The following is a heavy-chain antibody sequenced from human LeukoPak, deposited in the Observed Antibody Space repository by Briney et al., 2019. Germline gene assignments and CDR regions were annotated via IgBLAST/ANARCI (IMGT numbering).Heavy chain of an antibody. Sequence: GGSLRLSCAASGFTFSSYEMNWVRQAPGKGLEWVSYISSSGSTIYYADSVKGRFTISRDNAKNSLYLQMNSLRAEDTAVYYCARDYYGSGSYYGVKNYYYYMDAWGKGTTVTVSS. CDR1: GFTFSSYE. D-gene: IGHD3-10*01. J-gene: IGHJ6*03. CDR3: ARDYYGSGSYYGVKNYYYYMDA. CDR2: ISSSGSTI. V-gene: IGHV3-48*03.